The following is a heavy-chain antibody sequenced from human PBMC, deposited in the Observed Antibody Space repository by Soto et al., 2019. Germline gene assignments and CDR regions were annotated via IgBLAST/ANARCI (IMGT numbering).Heavy chain of an antibody. CDR1: GYSFTSDC. V-gene: IGHV5-51*03. D-gene: IGHD3-22*01. Sequence: GESLKISWKGAGYSFTSDCSGWVRQMLRKGPVWMGIIYPGNSDTRYTPSFQGKVPSSTAKYISPAYLKWRSVEASATAMFYCARFYCCRSQPGDCIYDSPDDFDYWGQGTLVTVSS. J-gene: IGHJ4*02. CDR2: IYPGNSDT. CDR3: ARFYCCRSQPGDCIYDSPDDFDY.